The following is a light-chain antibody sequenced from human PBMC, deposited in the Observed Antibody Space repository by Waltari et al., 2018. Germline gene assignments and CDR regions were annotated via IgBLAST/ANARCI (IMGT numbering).Light chain of an antibody. CDR1: QSLVHSTGNTH. CDR3: MQSTHWPLT. J-gene: IGKJ4*01. CDR2: NGF. Sequence: DVVMTQSPLSLAVTLGQPASISCRSSQSLVHSTGNTHLKWYLQRPGQSTRRLIYNGFTRDSGVPDRFSGSGSGTDFTLMISRVEAEDVGVYYCMQSTHWPLTFGGGTKVEIK. V-gene: IGKV2-30*02.